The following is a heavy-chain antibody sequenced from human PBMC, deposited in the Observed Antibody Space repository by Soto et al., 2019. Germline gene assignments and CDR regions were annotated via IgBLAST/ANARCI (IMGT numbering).Heavy chain of an antibody. CDR3: AKECIAAAGREYYYYGMDV. CDR1: GFTFSSYG. V-gene: IGHV3-30*18. Sequence: GGSLRLSCAASGFTFSSYGMHWVRQAPGKGLEWVAVISYDGSNKYYADSVKGRFTISRDNSKNTLYLQMNSLRAEDTAVYYCAKECIAAAGREYYYYGMDVWGQGTTVTVSS. J-gene: IGHJ6*02. CDR2: ISYDGSNK. D-gene: IGHD6-13*01.